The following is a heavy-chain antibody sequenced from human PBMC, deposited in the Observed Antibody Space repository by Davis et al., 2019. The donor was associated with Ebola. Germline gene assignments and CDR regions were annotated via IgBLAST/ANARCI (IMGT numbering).Heavy chain of an antibody. CDR3: ARADYSGSYYEWYFDL. Sequence: PSETLSLTCTVSGASISSAISSGGYFWSWIRQHPEKGLEWIGYISNSRSTSYNPSLQSRVTVSVDTSKNQFSLKLNYVTAADTAVYYCARADYSGSYYEWYFDLWGRGTLVTVSS. CDR1: GASISSAISSGGYF. V-gene: IGHV4-31*03. CDR2: ISNSRST. J-gene: IGHJ2*01. D-gene: IGHD1-26*01.